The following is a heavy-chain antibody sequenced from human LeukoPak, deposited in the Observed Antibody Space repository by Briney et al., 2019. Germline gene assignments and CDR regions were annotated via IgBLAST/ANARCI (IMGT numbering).Heavy chain of an antibody. CDR2: INAGNGNT. Sequence: ASVKVSCKASGYTFTSYAMHWVRQAPGQRLEWMGWINAGNGNTKYSQKFQGRVTITRDTSASTAYMELSSLRAEDTAVYYCARRARSGDYHIFDYWGQGTLVTVSS. V-gene: IGHV1-3*01. J-gene: IGHJ4*02. CDR3: ARRARSGDYHIFDY. D-gene: IGHD4-17*01. CDR1: GYTFTSYA.